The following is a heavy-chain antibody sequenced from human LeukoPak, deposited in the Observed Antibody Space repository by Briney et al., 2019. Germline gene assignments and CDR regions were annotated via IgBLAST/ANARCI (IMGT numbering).Heavy chain of an antibody. J-gene: IGHJ4*02. Sequence: GGSLRLSCAASGFTFSSYAMSWVRQAPGKGLEWVSAISGSGGSTYYADSVKGRFTISRDNSKSTLYLQMNSLRAEDTAVYYCTTDAGYNSRWYNWWGQGTLVTVSS. CDR2: ISGSGGST. CDR1: GFTFSSYA. V-gene: IGHV3-23*01. CDR3: TTDAGYNSRWYNW. D-gene: IGHD6-13*01.